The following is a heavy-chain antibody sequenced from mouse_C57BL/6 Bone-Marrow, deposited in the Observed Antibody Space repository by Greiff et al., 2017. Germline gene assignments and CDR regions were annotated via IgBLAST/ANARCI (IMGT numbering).Heavy chain of an antibody. Sequence: QVQLQQSGAELVRPGTSVKLSCKASGYTFTNYWIGWAKQRPGHGLEWIGDIYPGGGYTNYNEKFKGKATLTGDKSSSPAYMQLSSLTSADSAVYYCAGWRHCYGSGRHFDYWGQGTTLTVSS. V-gene: IGHV1-63*01. CDR2: IYPGGGYT. J-gene: IGHJ2*01. CDR1: GYTFTNYW. CDR3: AGWRHCYGSGRHFDY. D-gene: IGHD1-1*01.